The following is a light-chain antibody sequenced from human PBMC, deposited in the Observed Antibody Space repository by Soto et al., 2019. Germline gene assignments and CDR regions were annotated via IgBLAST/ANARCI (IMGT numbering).Light chain of an antibody. CDR3: QQANSFPRT. CDR2: HAS. V-gene: IGKV1-5*01. J-gene: IGKJ1*01. CDR1: QSISNW. Sequence: DIQMTQSPSTLPASVGDRVTITCRASQSISNWLAWYQQEPGTAPKLLIYHASTLESGVPSRFSGSGSGTEFTLTISSLQSEDFATYYCQQANSFPRTFGQGTKVDIK.